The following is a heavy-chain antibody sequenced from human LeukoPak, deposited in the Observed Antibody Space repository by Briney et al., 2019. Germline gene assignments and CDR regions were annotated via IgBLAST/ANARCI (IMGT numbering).Heavy chain of an antibody. D-gene: IGHD6-13*01. J-gene: IGHJ4*02. CDR2: ISYDGNNK. Sequence: GGSLRLSCAASGFTFTSYAMHWVRQAPGKGLEWVALISYDGNNKYYADSVKGRLTISRDNSKNTLFLQMTTLRPEDTAVYYCARVHSSSWYCCSDFWGQGTLVTVSS. V-gene: IGHV3-30-3*01. CDR3: ARVHSSSWYCCSDF. CDR1: GFTFTSYA.